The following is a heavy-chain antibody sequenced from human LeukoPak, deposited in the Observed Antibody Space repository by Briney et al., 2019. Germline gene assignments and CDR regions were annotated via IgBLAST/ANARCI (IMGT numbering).Heavy chain of an antibody. CDR3: AKDIYCGGDCFPFTFDF. Sequence: QPGGSLRLSCAASGFTFSSYAMHWVRQAPGKGLQWVAVISYDGSNKYYADSVKGRFIISRDNSKNTLFLQMNSLRAEDTAVYYCAKDIYCGGDCFPFTFDFWGQGTPLTVSS. J-gene: IGHJ4*02. CDR1: GFTFSSYA. V-gene: IGHV3-30-3*01. CDR2: ISYDGSNK. D-gene: IGHD2-21*02.